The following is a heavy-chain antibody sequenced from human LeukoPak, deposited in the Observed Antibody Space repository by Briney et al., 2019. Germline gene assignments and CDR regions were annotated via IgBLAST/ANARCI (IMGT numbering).Heavy chain of an antibody. J-gene: IGHJ4*02. CDR3: ARGTWTNYYSDY. D-gene: IGHD1-1*01. CDR2: IYHSGST. Sequence: PSQTLSLTCAVSGGSISSGGYSWSWIRQPPGKGLEYIGYIYHSGSTYYNPSLKSRVTISVDRPKNQFSLKLSSVTAADTAVYYCARGTWTNYYSDYWGQGTLVTVSS. V-gene: IGHV4-30-2*01. CDR1: GGSISSGGYS.